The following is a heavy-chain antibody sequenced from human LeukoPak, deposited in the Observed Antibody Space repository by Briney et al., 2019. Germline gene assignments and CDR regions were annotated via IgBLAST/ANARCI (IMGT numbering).Heavy chain of an antibody. D-gene: IGHD1-14*01. J-gene: IGHJ6*03. Sequence: GGSLRLSCAASGFTFSSYAMSWVRQAPGKGLEWASAISGSGGSTYYADSVKGRFTISRDNSKNTLYLQMNSLRAEDTAVYYCAKYRGGGYYYYMDVWGKGTTVTVSS. V-gene: IGHV3-23*01. CDR3: AKYRGGGYYYYMDV. CDR1: GFTFSSYA. CDR2: ISGSGGST.